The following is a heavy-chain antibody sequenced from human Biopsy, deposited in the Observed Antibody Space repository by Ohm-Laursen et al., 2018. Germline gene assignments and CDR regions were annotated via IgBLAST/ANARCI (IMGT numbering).Heavy chain of an antibody. CDR3: ARSRGSSGIATIYYYGMDV. D-gene: IGHD3-10*01. CDR2: ISGTRNYI. Sequence: SLRLSCTASGFTFSKFSMIWVRQAPGKGLEWVSSISGTRNYIYYRDSVKGRFTISRDNAKDSLYLQMNGLRAEDTAVYYCARSRGSSGIATIYYYGMDVWGQGTTVTVSS. V-gene: IGHV3-21*01. J-gene: IGHJ6*02. CDR1: GFTFSKFS.